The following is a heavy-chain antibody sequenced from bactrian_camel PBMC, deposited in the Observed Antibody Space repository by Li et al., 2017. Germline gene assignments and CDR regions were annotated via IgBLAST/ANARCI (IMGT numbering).Heavy chain of an antibody. CDR1: GYTFSACG. D-gene: IGHD5*01. CDR3: AACWY. Sequence: HVQLVESGGGTVQSGGSLKLTCVASGYTFSACGMAWFRQAPGKEREMVSRIYGPDTAAYADSVKGRFTISQDSAENTLYLQMNSLKTEDTAVYYCAACWYWGQGTQVTVS. J-gene: IGHJ4*01. V-gene: IGHV3S9*01. CDR2: IYGPDTA.